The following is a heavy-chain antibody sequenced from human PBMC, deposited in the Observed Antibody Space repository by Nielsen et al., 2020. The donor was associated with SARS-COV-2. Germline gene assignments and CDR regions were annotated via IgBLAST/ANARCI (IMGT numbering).Heavy chain of an antibody. D-gene: IGHD3-3*01. CDR1: GGTFSSYA. CDR3: ASSSITIFGVVTEDYYFDY. CDR2: IIPFFPTT. J-gene: IGHJ4*02. V-gene: IGHV1-69*06. Sequence: SVKVSCKASGGTFSSYAISWVRQAPGQGLEWMGGIIPFFPTTNYAQKFQGRVTITADKSTSTAYMELRSLRSDDTAVYYCASSSITIFGVVTEDYYFDYWGQGTLVTVSS.